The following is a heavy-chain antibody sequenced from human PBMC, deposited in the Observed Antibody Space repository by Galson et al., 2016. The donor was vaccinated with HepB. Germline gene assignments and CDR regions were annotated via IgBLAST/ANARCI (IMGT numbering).Heavy chain of an antibody. CDR3: AKGRGAGYSGCEWNFDY. Sequence: SLRLSCAASGFTFSSYDMTWVRQAPGKGLEWVSSIDTSDSTTSYADSEGRFTISRDNSKNTLYLQMYSLRAEDTAVYYCAKGRGAGYSGCEWNFDYWGQGSLVTVSS. CDR1: GFTFSSYD. V-gene: IGHV3-23*01. CDR2: IDTSDSTT. D-gene: IGHD5-12*01. J-gene: IGHJ4*02.